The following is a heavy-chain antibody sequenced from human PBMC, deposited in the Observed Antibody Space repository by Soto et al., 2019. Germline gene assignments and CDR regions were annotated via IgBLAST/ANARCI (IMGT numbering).Heavy chain of an antibody. CDR1: GYSFTTSG. J-gene: IGHJ6*02. V-gene: IGHV1-18*01. CDR2: ISAYNGNT. CDR3: ARDYPLVAAVVPAAIGGGSYGMDV. Sequence: ASVKVSCKASGYSFTTSGITWVRQAPGQGLEWMGWISAYNGNTKYPQKLQGRVTMTTDTSTSTAYMELRSLRSDDTAVYYCARDYPLVAAVVPAAIGGGSYGMDVWGQGTTVTVSS. D-gene: IGHD2-2*02.